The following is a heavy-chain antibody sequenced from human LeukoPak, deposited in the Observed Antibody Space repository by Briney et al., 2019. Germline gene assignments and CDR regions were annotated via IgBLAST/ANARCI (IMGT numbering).Heavy chain of an antibody. Sequence: SETLSLTCTVSGASIYSNYWTRVRQSPGKGLQWIGYIYYSGEINYNPSLRSRVTLFLDTSKNQVSLKMTSVTAADTAFYYCARGHYDLGPWGQGTLVTVSS. CDR1: GASIYSNY. D-gene: IGHD3-22*01. CDR2: IYYSGEI. J-gene: IGHJ5*02. V-gene: IGHV4-59*01. CDR3: ARGHYDLGP.